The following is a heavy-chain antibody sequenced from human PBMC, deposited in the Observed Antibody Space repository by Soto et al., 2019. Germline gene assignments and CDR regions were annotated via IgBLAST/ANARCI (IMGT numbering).Heavy chain of an antibody. D-gene: IGHD4-17*01. CDR3: ARGRYGNYGAYYYGMDV. V-gene: IGHV1-46*01. CDR1: GYTFTSYY. CDR2: INPSGGST. Sequence: ASVKVSCKASGYTFTSYYMHWVRQAPGQGLEWMGIINPSGGSTSYAQKFQGRVTMTRDTSTSTVYMELSSLRSEDTAVYYCARGRYGNYGAYYYGMDVWGQGTTVTVSS. J-gene: IGHJ6*02.